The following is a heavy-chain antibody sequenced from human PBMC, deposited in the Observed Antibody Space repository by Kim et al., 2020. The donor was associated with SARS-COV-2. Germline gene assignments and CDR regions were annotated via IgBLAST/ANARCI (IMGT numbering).Heavy chain of an antibody. J-gene: IGHJ6*03. D-gene: IGHD2-2*01. CDR1: GYTFTSYD. Sequence: ASVKVSCKASGYTFTSYDINWVRQATGQGLEWMGWMNPNSGNTGYAQKFQGRVTMTRNTSISTAYMELSSLRSEDTAVYYCARGQASSWYQLPPPLYYYYMDVWGKGTTVTVSS. V-gene: IGHV1-8*01. CDR2: MNPNSGNT. CDR3: ARGQASSWYQLPPPLYYYYMDV.